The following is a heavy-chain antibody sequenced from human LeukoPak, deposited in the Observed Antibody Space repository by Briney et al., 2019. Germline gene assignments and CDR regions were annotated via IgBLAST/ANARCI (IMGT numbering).Heavy chain of an antibody. V-gene: IGHV4-59*11. Sequence: PSVTLSLTCTVSGGSISSHYWSWLRQPPGKGLEWIGYIYYSGSTNYNPSLKSRVTISVDTSKNQFSLKLSSVTAADTAVYYCARVSGSYEDYWGQGTLVTVSS. J-gene: IGHJ4*02. CDR1: GGSISSHY. CDR2: IYYSGST. D-gene: IGHD1-26*01. CDR3: ARVSGSYEDY.